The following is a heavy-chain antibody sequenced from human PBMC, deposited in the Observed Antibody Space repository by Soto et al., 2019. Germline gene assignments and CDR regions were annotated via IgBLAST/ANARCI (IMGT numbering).Heavy chain of an antibody. CDR3: AREEELRSYNWFDP. CDR2: IIPIFGTA. J-gene: IGHJ5*02. Sequence: SVKGSGKASGGTFSSYAISWVRQAPGQGLEWMGGIIPIFGTANYAQKFQGRVTITADKSTSTAYMELSSLRSEDTAVYYCAREEELRSYNWFDPWGQGTLVTVSS. D-gene: IGHD1-7*01. V-gene: IGHV1-69*06. CDR1: GGTFSSYA.